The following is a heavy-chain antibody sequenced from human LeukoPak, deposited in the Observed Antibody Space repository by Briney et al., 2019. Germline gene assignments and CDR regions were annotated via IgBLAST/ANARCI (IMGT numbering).Heavy chain of an antibody. J-gene: IGHJ4*02. V-gene: IGHV3-30-3*01. CDR1: GFTFSSYA. CDR3: ARDIVAYFDY. CDR2: ISYDGSNK. Sequence: GWSLRLSCAASGFTFSSYAMHWVRQAPGKGLEWVAVISYDGSNKYYADSVKGRFTISRDNSKNTLYLQMNSLRAEDTAVYYCARDIVAYFDYWGQGTLVTVSS. D-gene: IGHD5-12*01.